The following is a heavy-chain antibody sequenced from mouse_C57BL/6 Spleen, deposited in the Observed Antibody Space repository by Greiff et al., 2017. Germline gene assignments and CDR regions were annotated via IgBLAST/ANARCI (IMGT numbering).Heavy chain of an antibody. V-gene: IGHV1-9*01. CDR1: GYTFTGYW. CDR3: ATPSRGRGYFDY. J-gene: IGHJ2*01. CDR2: ILPGSGST. Sequence: QVQLQQSGAELMKPGASVKLSRKATGYTFTGYWIEWVKQRPGHGLEWIGEILPGSGSTNSNEKFKGKATFTADTSSNTAYMQLSSLTTEDSAIYYCATPSRGRGYFDYWGQGTTLTVSS.